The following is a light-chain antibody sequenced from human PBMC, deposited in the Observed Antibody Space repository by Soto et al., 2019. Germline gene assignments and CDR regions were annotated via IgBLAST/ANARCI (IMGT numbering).Light chain of an antibody. Sequence: DIQMTQSPSTLSASVGDRVTITCRASQSISNWLARYQQKPGKAPKLLIYKASNLESGVPSRFSGSGSGTEFTLTISSLQPDDFATYYCQQYNGTFGQGTKVEIK. J-gene: IGKJ1*01. CDR1: QSISNW. CDR3: QQYNGT. V-gene: IGKV1-5*03. CDR2: KAS.